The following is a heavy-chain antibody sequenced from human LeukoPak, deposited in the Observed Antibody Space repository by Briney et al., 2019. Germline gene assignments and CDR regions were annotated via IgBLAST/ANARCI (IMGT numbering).Heavy chain of an antibody. D-gene: IGHD3-22*01. J-gene: IGHJ4*02. CDR1: GGSISSYY. V-gene: IGHV4-59*01. Sequence: PSETLSLTCTVSGGSISSYYWSWIRQPPGKGLEWIGHIYYSGSTNYNPSLKSRVTISVDTSKNQFSLKLSSVTAADTAVYYCARSAGYYYDSSAYRYYFDYWGQGTLVTVSS. CDR3: ARSAGYYYDSSAYRYYFDY. CDR2: IYYSGST.